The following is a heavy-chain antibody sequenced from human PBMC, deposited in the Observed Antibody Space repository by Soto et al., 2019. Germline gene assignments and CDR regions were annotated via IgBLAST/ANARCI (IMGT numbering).Heavy chain of an antibody. D-gene: IGHD3-10*01. CDR3: AKGAYGLGKGRYYYGLDV. CDR1: GFAFSSIG. J-gene: IGHJ6*02. Sequence: GGSLRLSCGGSGFAFSSIGMHWVRQAPGKGLEWVALISYDGSNKYYADSVRGRFTISRDNSKNTLYLQMNSLRAEDTAVYLCAKGAYGLGKGRYYYGLDVWGQGTTVTVS. V-gene: IGHV3-30*18. CDR2: ISYDGSNK.